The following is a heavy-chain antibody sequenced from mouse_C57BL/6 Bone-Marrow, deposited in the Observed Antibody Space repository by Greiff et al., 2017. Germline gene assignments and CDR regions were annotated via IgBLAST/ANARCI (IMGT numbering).Heavy chain of an antibody. CDR1: GYTFTDYY. CDR2: INPYNGGT. CDR3: ARRFYAGFAY. D-gene: IGHD1-1*01. J-gene: IGHJ3*01. Sequence: EVQLQQSGPVLVKPGASVKMSCKASGYTFTDYYMNWVKQSHGKSLEWIGVINPYNGGTSYNQKFKGKATLTVDKPSSTAYMELNSLTSEDSAVYYCARRFYAGFAYWGQGTLVTVSA. V-gene: IGHV1-19*01.